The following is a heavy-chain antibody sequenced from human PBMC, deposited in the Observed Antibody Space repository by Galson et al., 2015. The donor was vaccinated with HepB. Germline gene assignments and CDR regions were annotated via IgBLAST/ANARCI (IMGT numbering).Heavy chain of an antibody. J-gene: IGHJ4*02. CDR2: XXYXXXTQ. V-gene: IGHV3-30*04. Sequence: SLRLSCAVSGFSFRSYTMHWVRQAPGKGLXXMSXXXYXXXTQNYVDSVKGRLTTSRDNSKSTLFLXMNGLRPEDTAVYYCAREDRNAYDFFDYWGQGTLVSVSP. CDR3: AREDRNAYDFFDY. CDR1: GFSFRSYT. D-gene: IGHD2-15*01.